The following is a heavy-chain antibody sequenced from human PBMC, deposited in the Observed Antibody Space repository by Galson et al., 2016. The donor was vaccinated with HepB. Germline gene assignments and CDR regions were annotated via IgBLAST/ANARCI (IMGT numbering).Heavy chain of an antibody. CDR3: SKGRNCYDNRGYFAD. D-gene: IGHD3-22*01. V-gene: IGHV3-23*01. CDR1: GFTFINHA. CDR2: IGGRGDTI. Sequence: SLRLSCAASGFTFINHAMSWVRQAPGKGLEWVSTIGGRGDTIYYADSVKGRFTISRDNSKDTLYLQMNSLRAEDTAIYYCSKGRNCYDNRGYFADWGQGSLVTVSS. J-gene: IGHJ4*02.